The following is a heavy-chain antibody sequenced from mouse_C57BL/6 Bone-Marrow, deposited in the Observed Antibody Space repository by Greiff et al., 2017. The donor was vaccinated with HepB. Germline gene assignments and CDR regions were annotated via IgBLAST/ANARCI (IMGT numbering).Heavy chain of an antibody. CDR3: AANWVFAY. Sequence: VKLQQSGPELVKPGASVKISCKASGYAFSSSWMNWVKQRPGKGLEWIGRIYPGDGDTNYNGKFKGKATLTADKSSSTAYMQLSSLTSEDSAVYFCAANWVFAYWGQGTLVTVSA. CDR2: IYPGDGDT. V-gene: IGHV1-82*01. D-gene: IGHD4-1*01. CDR1: GYAFSSSW. J-gene: IGHJ3*01.